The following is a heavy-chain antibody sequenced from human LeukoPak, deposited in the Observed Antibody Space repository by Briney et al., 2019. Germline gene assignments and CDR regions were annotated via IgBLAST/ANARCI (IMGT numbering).Heavy chain of an antibody. CDR2: MNPNSGNT. CDR1: GYSFTNYD. J-gene: IGHJ5*02. Sequence: ASVTVSCKASGYSFTNYDINWVRQAPGQGLEWMGWMNPNSGNTVYAQKFQGRVIMTMNPSINTAYMELSSLKSEDTAIYYCARAFSDTRYGGTNWFDPWGQGTLVTVSS. D-gene: IGHD3-10*01. CDR3: ARAFSDTRYGGTNWFDP. V-gene: IGHV1-8*01.